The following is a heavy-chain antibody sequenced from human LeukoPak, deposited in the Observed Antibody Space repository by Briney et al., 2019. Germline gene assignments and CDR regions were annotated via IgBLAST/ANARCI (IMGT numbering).Heavy chain of an antibody. D-gene: IGHD2-2*01. CDR3: ATSSSTHWGFDP. CDR2: IFYSGST. V-gene: IGHV4-39*07. Sequence: SETLSLTCTVSGGSISTSNYYWGWIRQPPGKGLEWIGNIFYSGSTYYGPSLKSRLTISLDTSRNQFSLKLNSVTAADTAVYYCATSSSTHWGFDPWGQGTLVTVSS. CDR1: GGSISTSNYY. J-gene: IGHJ5*02.